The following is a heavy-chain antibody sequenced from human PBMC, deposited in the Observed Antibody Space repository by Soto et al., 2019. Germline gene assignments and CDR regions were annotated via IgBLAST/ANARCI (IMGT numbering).Heavy chain of an antibody. CDR1: GYTFTSYD. D-gene: IGHD3-3*01. CDR2: MNPNSGNT. J-gene: IGHJ6*02. Sequence: ASVKVSCKASGYTFTSYDINWVRQATGQGLEWMGWMNPNSGNTGYAQKFQGRVTMTRNTSINTAYMELSSLRSEDTAVYYCASGDYDFWSGSPGYYYGMDVWGQGTTVTVSS. V-gene: IGHV1-8*01. CDR3: ASGDYDFWSGSPGYYYGMDV.